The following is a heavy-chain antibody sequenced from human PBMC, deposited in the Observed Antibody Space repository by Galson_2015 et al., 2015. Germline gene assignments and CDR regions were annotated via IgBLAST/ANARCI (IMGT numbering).Heavy chain of an antibody. J-gene: IGHJ4*02. CDR3: AKDPRVHSGSFPYYFDY. CDR1: GFTFGTFP. Sequence: SLRLSCAAPGFTFGTFPLRWVRQAPGRGPDWVSFFPGIPGGTSSAAPVRARSPFSRDNPRTPRSLQMSSLRAGDTAVYYCAKDPRVHSGSFPYYFDYWGQGTLVTVSS. D-gene: IGHD1-26*01. V-gene: IGHV3-23*01. CDR2: FPGIPGGT.